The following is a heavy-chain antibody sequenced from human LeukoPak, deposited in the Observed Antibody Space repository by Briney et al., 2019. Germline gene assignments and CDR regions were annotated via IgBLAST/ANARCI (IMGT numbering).Heavy chain of an antibody. Sequence: GESLKISCKGSGYSFTSYWIGWVRQMPGKGLERMGIIYPGDSDTRYSPSFQGQVTISADKSINTAYLQWSSLTASDTAMYHCARGEYCSGATCTFDYWGQGTLVTVSS. J-gene: IGHJ4*02. CDR1: GYSFTSYW. V-gene: IGHV5-51*01. CDR3: ARGEYCSGATCTFDY. D-gene: IGHD2-15*01. CDR2: IYPGDSDT.